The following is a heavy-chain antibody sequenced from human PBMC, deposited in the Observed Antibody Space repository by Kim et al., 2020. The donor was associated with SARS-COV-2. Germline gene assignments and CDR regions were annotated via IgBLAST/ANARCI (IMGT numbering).Heavy chain of an antibody. Sequence: GGSLRLSCAASGFTFSSYAMTWVRQAPGKGLEWVSGISASGHSTYYADSVKGRFTISRDNFKNTLYLQMNSLRADDTVVYYCAKWATVMVTAAEIDYWGQGTLVTVSS. J-gene: IGHJ4*02. CDR3: AKWATVMVTAAEIDY. CDR1: GFTFSSYA. CDR2: ISASGHST. V-gene: IGHV3-23*01. D-gene: IGHD5-18*01.